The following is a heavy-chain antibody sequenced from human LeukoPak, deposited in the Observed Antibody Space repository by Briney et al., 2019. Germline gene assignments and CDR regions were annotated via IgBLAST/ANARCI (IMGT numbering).Heavy chain of an antibody. CDR1: GGSISTSSYY. J-gene: IGHJ4*02. CDR3: ARLGGVVVITYYFDY. CDR2: INHSGST. V-gene: IGHV4-39*07. D-gene: IGHD3-22*01. Sequence: SETLSLTCTVSGGSISTSSYYWGWIRQPPGKGLEWIGEINHSGSTNYNPSLKSRVTISVDTSKNQFSLKLSSVTAADTAVYYCARLGGVVVITYYFDYWGQGTLVTVSS.